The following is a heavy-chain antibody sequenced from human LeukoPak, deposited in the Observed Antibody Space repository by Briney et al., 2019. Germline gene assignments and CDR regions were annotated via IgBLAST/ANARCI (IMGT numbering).Heavy chain of an antibody. J-gene: IGHJ4*02. Sequence: GGSLRLSCAASGFTFTRYWMSWVSQAPGKGLECVANIKQDGSEKEYVDSVKGRFTISRDNAKNSLYLQMNNVRAEDTAVYYCARWRGAQSEFEYWGQGTLVTVSS. CDR2: IKQDGSEK. D-gene: IGHD3-3*01. CDR1: GFTFTRYW. CDR3: ARWRGAQSEFEY. V-gene: IGHV3-7*01.